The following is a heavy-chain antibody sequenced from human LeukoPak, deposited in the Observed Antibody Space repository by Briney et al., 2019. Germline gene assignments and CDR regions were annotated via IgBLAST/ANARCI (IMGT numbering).Heavy chain of an antibody. V-gene: IGHV4-59*08. CDR2: IYDSGSA. D-gene: IGHD2-15*01. CDR3: ARHADCRTISCSYFHNMDV. Sequence: SETLSLTCTVSGGSISSYYWSWIRQPPPKGLEWIGYIYDSGSATYNPSLKSRVAISVDASKKQFSLNLSSVTAADTAVYYCARHADCRTISCSYFHNMDVWGKGITVTVSS. CDR1: GGSISSYY. J-gene: IGHJ6*03.